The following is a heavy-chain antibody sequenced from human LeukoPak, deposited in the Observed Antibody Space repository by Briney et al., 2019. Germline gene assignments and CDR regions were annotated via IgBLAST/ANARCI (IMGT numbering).Heavy chain of an antibody. CDR3: ARGEDTYYDFWSGLRGGYYFDY. D-gene: IGHD3-3*01. V-gene: IGHV1-18*01. J-gene: IGHJ4*02. Sequence: ASVKVSCKASGYTFTSYGISWVRQAPGQGLEWMGWISAYNGNTNYAQKLQGRVTMTTDTSTSTAYMELRSLGSDDTAVYYCARGEDTYYDFWSGLRGGYYFDYWGQGTLVTVSS. CDR2: ISAYNGNT. CDR1: GYTFTSYG.